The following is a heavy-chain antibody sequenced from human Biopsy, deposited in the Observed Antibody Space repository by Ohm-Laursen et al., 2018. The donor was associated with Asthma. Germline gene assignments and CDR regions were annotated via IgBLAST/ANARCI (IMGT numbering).Heavy chain of an antibody. CDR1: GGTFNTYV. D-gene: IGHD2-15*01. Sequence: GASVKVSCKSLGGTFNTYVIGWARQAPGQGLEWMGGINSVFGTTTYPQKFQDRVTITADDSTSTVYMELSSLRSEDTAVYYCARKAGSCMSRTCYSLDFWGQGTLVTVSS. CDR2: INSVFGTT. J-gene: IGHJ4*02. V-gene: IGHV1-69*13. CDR3: ARKAGSCMSRTCYSLDF.